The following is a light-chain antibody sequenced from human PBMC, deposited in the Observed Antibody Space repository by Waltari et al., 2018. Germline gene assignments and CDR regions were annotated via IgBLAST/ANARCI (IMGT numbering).Light chain of an antibody. Sequence: DIQMTQSPSSLSASVGESVTITCRASQDISIYLAWYQQKPGKVPQLLIYSASTLQSGVPSRFSGSGSGTDFTLTISSLQPDDVATYYCQKFNSAPFTFGPGTKVGIK. CDR2: SAS. CDR1: QDISIY. CDR3: QKFNSAPFT. J-gene: IGKJ3*01. V-gene: IGKV1-27*01.